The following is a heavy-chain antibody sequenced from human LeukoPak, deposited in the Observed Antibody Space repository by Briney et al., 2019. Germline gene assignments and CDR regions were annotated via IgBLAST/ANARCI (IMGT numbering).Heavy chain of an antibody. D-gene: IGHD3-22*01. V-gene: IGHV3-30-3*01. CDR2: ISYDGSNK. CDR1: GFTFSSYA. Sequence: HPGRSLRLSCAASGFTFSSYAMHWVRQAPGKGLEWVAVISYDGSNKYYADSVKGRFTISRDNSKNTLYLQMNSLRAEDTAVYYCARLYYYYDSSGYFSEVSLGGHDYYYYYMDVWGKGTTVTVSS. J-gene: IGHJ6*03. CDR3: ARLYYYYDSSGYFSEVSLGGHDYYYYYMDV.